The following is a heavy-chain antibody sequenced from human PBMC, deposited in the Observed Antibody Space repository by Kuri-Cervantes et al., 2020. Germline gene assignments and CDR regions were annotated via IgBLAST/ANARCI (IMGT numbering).Heavy chain of an antibody. CDR3: ARDSGDDYYGSGSYYND. CDR1: GGTFSSYA. D-gene: IGHD3-10*01. J-gene: IGHJ3*01. CDR2: IIPIFGTA. V-gene: IGHV1-69*05. Sequence: SVKVSCKASGGTFSSYAISWVRQAPGQGLEWMGGIIPIFGTANYAQKFQGRVTITRDTSASTAYMELSSLRSEDTAVYFCARDSGDDYYGSGSYYNDWGQGTMVTVSS.